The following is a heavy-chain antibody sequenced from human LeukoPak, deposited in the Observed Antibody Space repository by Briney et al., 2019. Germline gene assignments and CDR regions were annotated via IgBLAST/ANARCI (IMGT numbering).Heavy chain of an antibody. V-gene: IGHV3-30-3*01. CDR1: GFTFSSYA. D-gene: IGHD5-18*01. Sequence: GGSLRLSCAASGFTFSSYAMHWVRQAPGKGLEWVAVISYDGSNKYYADSVKGRFTISRDNSRNTLHLQMNSLRAEDTAVYYCARDVDTAMVIDYWGQGTLVTVSS. CDR3: ARDVDTAMVIDY. CDR2: ISYDGSNK. J-gene: IGHJ4*02.